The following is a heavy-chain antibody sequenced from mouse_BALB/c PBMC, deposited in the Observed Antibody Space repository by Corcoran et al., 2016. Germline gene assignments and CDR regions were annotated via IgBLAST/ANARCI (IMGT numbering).Heavy chain of an antibody. J-gene: IGHJ4*01. CDR2: INTYTGEP. V-gene: IGHV9-3-1*01. Sequence: QIQLVQSGPELKKPGETVKISCKASGYTFTNYGMNWVKQAPGKGLKWMGWINTYTGEPTYADDFKGGFAFSLETSASTAYLQINNLKNEDTATYFCAITTEVADYYVMDYWGQGTSVTVSS. D-gene: IGHD1-1*01. CDR1: GYTFTNYG. CDR3: AITTEVADYYVMDY.